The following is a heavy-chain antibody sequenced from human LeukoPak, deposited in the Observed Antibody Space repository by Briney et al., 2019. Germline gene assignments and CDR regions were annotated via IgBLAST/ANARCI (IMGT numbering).Heavy chain of an antibody. V-gene: IGHV1-3*01. CDR2: INAGNGNT. J-gene: IGHJ4*02. Sequence: ASVKVSCKASGYTFTSYAMRWVRQAPGQRLEWMGWINAGNGNTKYSQKFQGRVTITRDTSASTAYMELSSLRSEDSAVYYCARGTPWIQLWTQYFYYWGQGTLVTVSS. CDR1: GYTFTSYA. CDR3: ARGTPWIQLWTQYFYY. D-gene: IGHD5-18*01.